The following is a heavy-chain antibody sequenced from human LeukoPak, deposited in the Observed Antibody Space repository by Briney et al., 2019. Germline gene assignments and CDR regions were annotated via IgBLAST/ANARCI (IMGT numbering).Heavy chain of an antibody. CDR3: AKDHRTQEGGSEGRDDY. Sequence: PGGSLRLSCAASGFTFSSYAMSWVRQAPGKGLEWVSAISGSGGSTYYADSVKARFTISRDNSKNTLYLQMNSLRAEDTAVYYCAKDHRTQEGGSEGRDDYWGQGTLVTVSS. V-gene: IGHV3-23*01. CDR1: GFTFSSYA. D-gene: IGHD5-12*01. CDR2: ISGSGGST. J-gene: IGHJ4*02.